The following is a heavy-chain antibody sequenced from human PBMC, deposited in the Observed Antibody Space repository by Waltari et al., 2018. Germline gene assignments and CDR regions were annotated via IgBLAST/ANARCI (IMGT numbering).Heavy chain of an antibody. CDR2: INHSGST. Sequence: QVQLQQWGAGLLKPSETLSLTCAVYGGSFSGYYWSWIRQPPGKGLEWIGEINHSGSTNCNRSLKIGVIISVGTSNYQFSLKRSAVTAADTSVYYCARGLPEAGDMVVVPAARSWFDPWGQGSQVTVAS. D-gene: IGHD2-2*01. CDR3: ARGLPEAGDMVVVPAARSWFDP. J-gene: IGHJ5*01. CDR1: GGSFSGYY. V-gene: IGHV4-34*01.